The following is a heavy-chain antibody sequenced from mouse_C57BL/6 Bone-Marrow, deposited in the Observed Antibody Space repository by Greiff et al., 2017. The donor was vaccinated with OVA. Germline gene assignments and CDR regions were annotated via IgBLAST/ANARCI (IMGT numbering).Heavy chain of an antibody. V-gene: IGHV1-50*01. Sequence: VQVVESGAELVKPGASVKLSCKASGYTFTSYWMQWVKQRPGQGLEWIGEIDPSDSYTNYNQKFKGKATLTVDTSSSTAYMQRSSLTSEEAAVYYCASAVFAYWGQGTLVTVSA. CDR1: GYTFTSYW. CDR2: IDPSDSYT. CDR3: ASAVFAY. J-gene: IGHJ3*01.